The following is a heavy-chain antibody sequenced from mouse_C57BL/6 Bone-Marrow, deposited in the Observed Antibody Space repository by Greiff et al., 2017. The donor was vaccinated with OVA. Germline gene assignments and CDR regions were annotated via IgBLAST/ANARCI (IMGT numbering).Heavy chain of an antibody. CDR1: GFTFSDYG. CDR3: ANYYGSSYLAWFAY. J-gene: IGHJ3*01. CDR2: ISSGSSTI. D-gene: IGHD1-1*01. Sequence: EVKVVESGGGLVKPGGSLKLSCAASGFTFSDYGMHWVRQAPEKGLEWVAYISSGSSTIYYADTVKGRFTISRDNAKNTLFLQMTSLRSEDTAMYYCANYYGSSYLAWFAYWGQGTLVTVSA. V-gene: IGHV5-17*01.